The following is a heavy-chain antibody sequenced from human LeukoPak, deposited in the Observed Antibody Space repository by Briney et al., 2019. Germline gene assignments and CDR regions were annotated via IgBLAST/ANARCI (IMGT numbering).Heavy chain of an antibody. J-gene: IGHJ4*02. D-gene: IGHD5-18*01. CDR2: IYYSGST. Sequence: SETLSLTCTVSGVSISGTTYYWGWIRQPPGKGLEWIGSIYYSGSTYYNPSLKSRVTISVDTSKNQFSLKLSSVTAADTAVYYCARESGYSYHWGYWGQGTLVTVSS. V-gene: IGHV4-39*07. CDR1: GVSISGTTYY. CDR3: ARESGYSYHWGY.